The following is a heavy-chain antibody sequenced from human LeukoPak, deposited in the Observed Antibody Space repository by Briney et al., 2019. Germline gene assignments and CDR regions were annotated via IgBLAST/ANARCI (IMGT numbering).Heavy chain of an antibody. J-gene: IGHJ3*02. V-gene: IGHV3-23*01. CDR2: TSRSSGA. CDR1: GFTFSAYD. CDR3: AQGGYFAFDM. D-gene: IGHD2-2*03. Sequence: QAGGSLRLSCVGSGFTFSAYDMHWVRQAPGKGLEWVSGTSRSSGAHYTDSVKGRFTISRDNSKDTLYLQMDSLRAEDTAVYYCAQGGYFAFDMWGQGTMVTVSS.